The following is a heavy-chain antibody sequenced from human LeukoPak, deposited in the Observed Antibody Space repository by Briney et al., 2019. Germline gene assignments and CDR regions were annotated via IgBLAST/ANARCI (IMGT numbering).Heavy chain of an antibody. V-gene: IGHV4-39*07. J-gene: IGHJ5*02. CDR1: GGSISSSSYY. CDR3: AREKNYDILTGYYNWFDP. D-gene: IGHD3-9*01. Sequence: SETLSLTCTVSGGSISSSSYYWGWIRQPPGKGLEWIGSIYYSGSTYYNPSLKSRVTISVDTSKNQFSLKLSSVTAADTAVYYCAREKNYDILTGYYNWFDPWGQGTLVTVSS. CDR2: IYYSGST.